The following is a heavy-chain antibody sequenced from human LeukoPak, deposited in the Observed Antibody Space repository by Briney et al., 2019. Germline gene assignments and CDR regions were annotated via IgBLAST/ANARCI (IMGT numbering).Heavy chain of an antibody. V-gene: IGHV3-11*01. CDR1: GFTFSDYY. CDR2: ISSSGSTI. Sequence: GGSLRLSCAASGFTFSDYYMSWIRQAPGKGLEWVSYISSSGSTIYYADSVKGRFTISRDNAKNSLYLQMNSLRAEDTAVYYCARSLEDGRYQLLHFLYYYYGMDVWGQGTTVTVSS. J-gene: IGHJ6*02. CDR3: ARSLEDGRYQLLHFLYYYYGMDV. D-gene: IGHD2-2*01.